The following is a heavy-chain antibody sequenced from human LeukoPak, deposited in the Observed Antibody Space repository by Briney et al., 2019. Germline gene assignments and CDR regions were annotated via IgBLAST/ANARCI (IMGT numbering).Heavy chain of an antibody. CDR3: ARDFYASGFYFWFDP. J-gene: IGHJ5*02. Sequence: SETLSLTCTVSGGYTGSHYWSWIRQPAGKGLEWIGRISPSGTTHYNPALGSRVTMSVDTSNNYFSLRLSSVTAADTAVYYCARDFYASGFYFWFDPWGQGILVTVSS. CDR1: GGYTGSHY. CDR2: ISPSGTT. D-gene: IGHD2/OR15-2a*01. V-gene: IGHV4-4*07.